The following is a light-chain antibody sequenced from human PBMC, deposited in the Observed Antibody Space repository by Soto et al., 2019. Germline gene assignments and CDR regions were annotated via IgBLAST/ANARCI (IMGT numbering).Light chain of an antibody. CDR1: QQFTSY. CDR3: QQSYGTPPT. J-gene: IGKJ1*01. CDR2: DGS. V-gene: IGKV1-39*01. Sequence: DIQMTQSPPSLFASIGDRVTIKCRASQQFTSYVNRYQQKDGKAPKLLISDGSTLQSGVPSRFSGSGSGTDFTLTIGGLQPEDFATYFCQQSYGTPPTFGQGTKVDIK.